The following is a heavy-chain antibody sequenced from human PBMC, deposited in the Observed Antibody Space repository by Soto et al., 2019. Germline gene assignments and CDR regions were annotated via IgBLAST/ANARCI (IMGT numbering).Heavy chain of an antibody. J-gene: IGHJ6*02. D-gene: IGHD3-16*01. CDR2: INHSGST. Sequence: PSETLSLTCAVYGGSFSGYYWSWIRQPPGKGLEWIGEINHSGSTNYNPSHKSRVTISVDTSKNQFSPNLRSVTAADRAVYYCARVMGDWGTYYYYYGMDVWGQGTTVTVSS. V-gene: IGHV4-34*01. CDR1: GGSFSGYY. CDR3: ARVMGDWGTYYYYYGMDV.